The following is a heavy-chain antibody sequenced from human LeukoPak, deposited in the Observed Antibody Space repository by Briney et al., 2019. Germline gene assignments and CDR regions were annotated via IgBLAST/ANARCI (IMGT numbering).Heavy chain of an antibody. Sequence: WASVSVSCKASGYTFTRYDINWVRQAPGQGLEWMGWMNTNSGNTGYTQKFQARVTMPSSTSIGTAYMELSSLRFDDTAVYYCMRSVRTGHIDYWGQGTLVTVSS. J-gene: IGHJ4*02. CDR2: MNTNSGNT. D-gene: IGHD1-1*01. CDR3: MRSVRTGHIDY. CDR1: GYTFTRYD. V-gene: IGHV1-8*01.